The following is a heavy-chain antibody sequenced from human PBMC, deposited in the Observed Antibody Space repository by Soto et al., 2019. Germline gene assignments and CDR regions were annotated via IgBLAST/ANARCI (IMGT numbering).Heavy chain of an antibody. CDR1: GFTFSSYA. J-gene: IGHJ6*02. Sequence: GGSLRLSCAASGFTFSSYAMSWVRQAPGKGLEWVSAISGSGGSTYYADSVKGRFTISRDNSKNTLYLQMNSLRAEDTAVYYCAKESYYYDSSGYYVDYYYYYGMDVWGQGTTVTVSS. CDR3: AKESYYYDSSGYYVDYYYYYGMDV. D-gene: IGHD3-22*01. CDR2: ISGSGGST. V-gene: IGHV3-23*01.